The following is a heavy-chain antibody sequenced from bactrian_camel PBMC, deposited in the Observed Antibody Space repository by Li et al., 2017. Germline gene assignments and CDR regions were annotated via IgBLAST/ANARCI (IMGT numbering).Heavy chain of an antibody. J-gene: IGHJ4*01. Sequence: HVQLVESGGGSVQSGGSLRLSCRLSGYTKATYCMAWFRQAPGQEREGVAVIDSPHMTSYADSVKGRFTISQDYGKKTIYLQMNNLKPDDTTMYYCAATRGLVGCALGFGSVTIWGQGTQVTVS. CDR2: IDSPHMT. CDR1: GYTKATYC. V-gene: IGHV3S53*01. D-gene: IGHD2*01. CDR3: AATRGLVGCALGFGSVTI.